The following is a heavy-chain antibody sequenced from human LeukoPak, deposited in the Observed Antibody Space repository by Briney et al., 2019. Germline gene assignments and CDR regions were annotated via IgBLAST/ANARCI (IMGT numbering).Heavy chain of an antibody. D-gene: IGHD3-9*01. Sequence: EASVKVSCKASGYTFTSYGISWVRQAPGQGLEWMGWISAYNGNTNYAQKLQGRVTMTTDTSTSTAHMELRSLRSDDTAVYYCARRRYDILTGYYETHTFDYWGQGTLVTVSS. V-gene: IGHV1-18*04. CDR2: ISAYNGNT. CDR1: GYTFTSYG. J-gene: IGHJ4*02. CDR3: ARRRYDILTGYYETHTFDY.